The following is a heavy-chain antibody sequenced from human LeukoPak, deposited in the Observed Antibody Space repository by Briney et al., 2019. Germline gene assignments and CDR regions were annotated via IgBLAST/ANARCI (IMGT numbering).Heavy chain of an antibody. Sequence: GGSLRLSCAASGFTFDDYGMSWVRQAPGKGLEWVSGIHWNGGSTGYADSVKGRFTISRDNAKNSLYLQMNSLRAEDTALYYCARGEGPLNRIQFDYWGQGTLVTVSS. CDR3: ARGEGPLNRIQFDY. CDR1: GFTFDDYG. V-gene: IGHV3-20*04. CDR2: IHWNGGST. J-gene: IGHJ4*02. D-gene: IGHD1-14*01.